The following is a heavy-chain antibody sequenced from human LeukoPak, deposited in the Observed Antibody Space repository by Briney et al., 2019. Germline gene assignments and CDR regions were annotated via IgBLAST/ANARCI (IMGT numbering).Heavy chain of an antibody. Sequence: GGSLRLSCVASGFTFNSFAMHWVRQAPGEGLEWVAVISYDGSKRYYADSGKGRFTISRDNSKNATYLEMNSMRVEDTAIYYCTRDHYPGIARGGACNFWGQGTMVTVSS. CDR1: GFTFNSFA. D-gene: IGHD2/OR15-2a*01. V-gene: IGHV3-30-3*01. CDR2: ISYDGSKR. CDR3: TRDHYPGIARGGACNF. J-gene: IGHJ3*01.